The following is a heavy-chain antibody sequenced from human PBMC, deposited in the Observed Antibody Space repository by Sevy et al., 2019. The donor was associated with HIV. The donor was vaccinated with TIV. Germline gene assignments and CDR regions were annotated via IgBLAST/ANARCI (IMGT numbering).Heavy chain of an antibody. CDR2: ISGSGGTI. CDR1: GFSFTTYA. CDR3: AKDGVYRGNFEHFLH. V-gene: IGHV3-23*01. Sequence: GGSLRLSCAASGFSFTTYAMSWVRQAPGKGLEWVSSISGSGGTIYYSDSVKGRFTISRDNSKNTLYLQMNSLRAEDTAVYYCAKDGVYRGNFEHFLHWGHGTLVTVSS. J-gene: IGHJ1*01. D-gene: IGHD2-21*02.